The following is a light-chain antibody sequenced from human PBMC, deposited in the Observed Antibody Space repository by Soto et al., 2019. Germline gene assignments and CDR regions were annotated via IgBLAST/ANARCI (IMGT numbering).Light chain of an antibody. Sequence: EIQSTQSPSFLSASVGDRVTITCRASQGISNYLAWYQKKPGKDPNLLIHTASTLQSGVPSRFSGSGSGTEFNLTISSLQTEDFATYDCQQRNSYPITFGQGTRLEIK. V-gene: IGKV1-9*01. CDR2: TAS. J-gene: IGKJ5*01. CDR3: QQRNSYPIT. CDR1: QGISNY.